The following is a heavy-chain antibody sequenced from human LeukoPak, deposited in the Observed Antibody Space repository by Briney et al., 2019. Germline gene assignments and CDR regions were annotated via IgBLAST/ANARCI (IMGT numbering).Heavy chain of an antibody. CDR2: MNPNSGNT. CDR1: GGTFSSYA. J-gene: IGHJ5*02. V-gene: IGHV1-8*03. D-gene: IGHD2-15*01. CDR3: ARGVVVAATKHNWFDP. Sequence: VASVKVSCKASGGTFSSYAISWVRQATGQGLEWMGWMNPNSGNTGYAQKFQGRVTITRNTSISTAYMELSSLRSEDTAVYYCARGVVVAATKHNWFDPWGQGTLVTVSS.